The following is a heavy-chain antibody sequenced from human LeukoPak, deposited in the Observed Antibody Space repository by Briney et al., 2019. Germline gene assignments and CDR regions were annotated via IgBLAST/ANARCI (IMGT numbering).Heavy chain of an antibody. CDR1: GHTLTELS. V-gene: IGHV1-24*01. J-gene: IGHJ5*02. CDR3: ATPGPAPINNWFET. D-gene: IGHD2-2*01. Sequence: ASVKVSCKVSGHTLTELSIHCGRQAPGKGLGWMGRFDPEDGETVYAQNFQGRVTLTEDTSIDTAYMEVYILRSEDTAVYYCATPGPAPINNWFETWGQGTLVTVSS. CDR2: FDPEDGET.